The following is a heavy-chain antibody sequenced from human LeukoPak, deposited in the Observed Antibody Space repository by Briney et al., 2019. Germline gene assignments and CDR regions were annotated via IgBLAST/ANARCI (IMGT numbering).Heavy chain of an antibody. V-gene: IGHV3-15*01. J-gene: IGHJ6*02. D-gene: IGHD3-16*01. CDR3: TTDYVYYYYGMDV. Sequence: PGGSLRLSCAASGFTFSNAWMSWVRQAPGKGLEWVGRIKSKTDGGTTDYAAPVKGRFSISRDDSKDTLYLQMNSLKTEDTAAYYCTTDYVYYYYGMDVWGQGTTVTVSS. CDR2: IKSKTDGGTT. CDR1: GFTFSNAW.